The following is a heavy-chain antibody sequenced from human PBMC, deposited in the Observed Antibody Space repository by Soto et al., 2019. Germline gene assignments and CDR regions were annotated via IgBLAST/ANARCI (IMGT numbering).Heavy chain of an antibody. V-gene: IGHV1-69*01. J-gene: IGHJ4*02. CDR3: ARDGGRHSGGIDY. CDR1: GGTFSSYS. CDR2: IIPIFGTA. Sequence: QVQLVQSGAEVKKPGSSVKVSCKASGGTFSSYSINWVRQAPGQGLEWMGEIIPIFGTANYAQKFQGRVTITADESTSTAYMELSSLRSEYTAGYYCARDGGRHSGGIDYWGQGTLVTVCS. D-gene: IGHD1-26*01.